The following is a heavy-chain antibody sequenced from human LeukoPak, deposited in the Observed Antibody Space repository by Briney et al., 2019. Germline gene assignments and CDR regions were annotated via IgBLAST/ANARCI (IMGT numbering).Heavy chain of an antibody. V-gene: IGHV3-23*01. CDR2: ISAGGDST. J-gene: IGHJ4*01. CDR3: AAPPRAGARPPYDY. CDR1: GFTFSSYG. Sequence: GSLRLSCATSGFTFSSYGMSWVRQAPGKGLEWISAISAGGDSTYYADSVRGRFTISKDESKTTPFLQMNSLRAEDTAIYYCAAPPRAGARPPYDYWGHGAQVTVSS. D-gene: IGHD6-6*01.